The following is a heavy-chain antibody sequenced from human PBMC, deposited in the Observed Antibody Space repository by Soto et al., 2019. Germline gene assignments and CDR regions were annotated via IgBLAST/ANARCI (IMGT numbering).Heavy chain of an antibody. D-gene: IGHD3-22*01. V-gene: IGHV4-30-4*01. CDR3: ARDRDSSGCLFDY. Sequence: PSETLSLTCTVSGGSISSGDYYWSWIRQPPGKGLEWIGYIYYSGSTYYNPSLKSRVTISVDTSKNQFSLKLSSVTAADTAVYYCARDRDSSGCLFDYWGQGTLVTVSS. CDR1: GGSISSGDYY. CDR2: IYYSGST. J-gene: IGHJ4*02.